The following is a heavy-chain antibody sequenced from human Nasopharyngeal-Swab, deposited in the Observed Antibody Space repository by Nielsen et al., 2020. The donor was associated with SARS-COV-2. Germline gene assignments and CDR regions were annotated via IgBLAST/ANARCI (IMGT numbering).Heavy chain of an antibody. CDR1: GFTFSDYY. CDR2: ISSSGSTI. CDR3: ARGLWSALRLLGGMDV. J-gene: IGHJ6*02. V-gene: IGHV3-11*04. D-gene: IGHD4/OR15-4a*01. Sequence: SLTLSCAASGFTFSDYYMSWIRQAPGKGLEWVSYISSSGSTIYYADSVKGRFTISRDNAKNSLYLQMNSLRAEDTAVYYCARGLWSALRLLGGMDVWGQGTTVTVSS.